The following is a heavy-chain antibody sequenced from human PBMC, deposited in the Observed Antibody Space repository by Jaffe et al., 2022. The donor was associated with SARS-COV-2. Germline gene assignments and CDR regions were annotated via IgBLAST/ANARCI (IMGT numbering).Heavy chain of an antibody. CDR3: ARLDYYDSSGYDLGFFPDY. CDR2: ISAYNGNT. V-gene: IGHV1-18*01. CDR1: GYTFTSYG. Sequence: QVQLVQSGAEVKKPGASVKVSCKASGYTFTSYGISWVRQAPGQGLEWMGWISAYNGNTNYAQKLQGRVTMTTDTSTSTAYMELRSLRSDDTAVYYCARLDYYDSSGYDLGFFPDYWGQGTLVTVSS. D-gene: IGHD3-22*01. J-gene: IGHJ4*02.